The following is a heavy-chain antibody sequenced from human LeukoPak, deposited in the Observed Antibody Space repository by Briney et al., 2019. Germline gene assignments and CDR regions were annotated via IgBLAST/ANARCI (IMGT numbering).Heavy chain of an antibody. J-gene: IGHJ4*02. Sequence: GRSLRLSCAASGFTFSSYGMHWVRQAPGKGLEWVAVISYDGSNKYYADSVKGRFTISGDNSKNTLYLQMNSLRAEDTAVYYCAKDSRPYTYYDILTGGYFDYWGQGTLVTVSS. V-gene: IGHV3-30*18. CDR2: ISYDGSNK. CDR3: AKDSRPYTYYDILTGGYFDY. CDR1: GFTFSSYG. D-gene: IGHD3-9*01.